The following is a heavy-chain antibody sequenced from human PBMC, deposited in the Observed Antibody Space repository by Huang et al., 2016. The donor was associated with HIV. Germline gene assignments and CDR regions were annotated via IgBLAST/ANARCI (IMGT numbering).Heavy chain of an antibody. CDR1: TFTFGAYW. CDR3: ATKTAGMDI. Sequence: VESGGRSVQPGGSIRLSCVGSTFTFGAYWMSWVRQPPGKGLEGVANIKKEETEKDYVDSVKGRFNISRDNAKKVLFLEMDALRVEDTAIYFCATKTAGMDIWGQGTTVIVSS. CDR2: IKKEETEK. V-gene: IGHV3-7*01. J-gene: IGHJ6*02.